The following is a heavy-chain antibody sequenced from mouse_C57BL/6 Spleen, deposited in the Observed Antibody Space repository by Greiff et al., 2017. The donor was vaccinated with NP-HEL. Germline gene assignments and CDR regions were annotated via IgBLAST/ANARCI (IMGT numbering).Heavy chain of an antibody. J-gene: IGHJ4*01. D-gene: IGHD1-1*01. CDR1: GYSFTGYY. CDR3: ALYGSSPYYYAMDY. V-gene: IGHV1-42*01. CDR2: INPSTGGT. Sequence: EVQLQQSGPELVKPGASVKISCKASGYSFTGYYMNWVKQSPEKSLEWIGEINPSTGGTTYNQKFKAKATLTVDKSSSTAYMQLKRLTSEDSAVYYCALYGSSPYYYAMDYWGQGTSVTVSS.